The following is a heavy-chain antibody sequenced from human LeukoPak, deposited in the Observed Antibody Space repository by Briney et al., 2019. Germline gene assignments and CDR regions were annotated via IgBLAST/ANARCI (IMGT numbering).Heavy chain of an antibody. CDR1: GYTFTSYY. D-gene: IGHD1-26*01. CDR2: INPSGGST. Sequence: ASVMVSCKASGYTFTSYYMHWVRQAPGQGLEWMGIINPSGGSTSYAQKFQGRVTMTRDMSTSTVYMELSSLRSEDTAVYYCARVGGSYPNDYWGQGTLVTVSS. CDR3: ARVGGSYPNDY. J-gene: IGHJ4*02. V-gene: IGHV1-46*01.